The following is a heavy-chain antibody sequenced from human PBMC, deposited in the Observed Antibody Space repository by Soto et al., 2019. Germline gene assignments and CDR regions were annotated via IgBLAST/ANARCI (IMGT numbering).Heavy chain of an antibody. V-gene: IGHV5-10-1*01. J-gene: IGHJ6*02. CDR3: ATLGVTIFGVVITYYYGMDA. CDR2: SDPSDSCT. Sequence: RGESLKISCKGSGYSFTSYWISCLRQMPGKGLEWMGRSDPSDSCTNYSPSFQGHVTISADKSISTAYLQWSSLEASDTAMYYCATLGVTIFGVVITYYYGMDAWGQGTTVTVSS. CDR1: GYSFTSYW. D-gene: IGHD3-3*01.